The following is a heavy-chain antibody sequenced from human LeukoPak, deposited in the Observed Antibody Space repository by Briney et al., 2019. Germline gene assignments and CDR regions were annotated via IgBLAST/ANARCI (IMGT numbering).Heavy chain of an antibody. D-gene: IGHD3-10*01. CDR1: GFTFSDYY. CDR2: ISSTGSTI. J-gene: IGHJ4*02. Sequence: GGSLRLSCAASGFTFSDYYMSWIRQAPGKGLEWVSYISSTGSTIYYADSVKGRFTISRDNAKNSLYLQMNSLRAEDTAVYYCARDSSMIREFDYWGQGTLVTVPS. V-gene: IGHV3-11*01. CDR3: ARDSSMIREFDY.